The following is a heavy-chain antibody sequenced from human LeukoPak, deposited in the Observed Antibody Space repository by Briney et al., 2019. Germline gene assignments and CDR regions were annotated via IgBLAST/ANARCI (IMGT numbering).Heavy chain of an antibody. CDR3: AKGGGRPFDY. CDR1: GFTFSNDW. V-gene: IGHV3-7*04. CDR2: MNQDGSNK. Sequence: GGSLTLSCAASGFTFSNDWMRWVRQAPGKGLEWVAGMNQDGSNKNYVDSVKGRFTISRDNAKNSLYLQMNSLRADDTAVYYRAKGGGRPFDYWGQGTVVTGSS. J-gene: IGHJ4*02. D-gene: IGHD4-23*01.